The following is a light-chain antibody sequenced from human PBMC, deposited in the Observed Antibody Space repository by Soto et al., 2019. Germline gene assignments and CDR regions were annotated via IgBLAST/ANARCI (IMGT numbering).Light chain of an antibody. V-gene: IGKV1-39*01. CDR1: QSISSY. J-gene: IGKJ1*01. CDR3: QHSYSTPLT. Sequence: DIQMTQSPSSLSASVGDRVTITCRASQSISSYLNWYQQKPGKAPKLLIYAASSLQSGVPSRFSGSGSGTDFTINISSLQPDDFATYYCQHSYSTPLTFDQGTKVEIK. CDR2: AAS.